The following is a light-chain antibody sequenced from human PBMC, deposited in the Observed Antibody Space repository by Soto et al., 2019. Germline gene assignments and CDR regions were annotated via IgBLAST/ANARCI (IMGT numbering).Light chain of an antibody. Sequence: ALTQPASVSGSLGQSITISCTGTSSDVGEYNYVSWYQQHPGKAPKLMIYEVRNRPSGVSNRFSGSKSGNTASLTISGLQPEDEADYYCSSYTSTSTLYVFGTGTKVTVL. CDR2: EVR. CDR3: SSYTSTSTLYV. CDR1: SSDVGEYNY. J-gene: IGLJ1*01. V-gene: IGLV2-14*01.